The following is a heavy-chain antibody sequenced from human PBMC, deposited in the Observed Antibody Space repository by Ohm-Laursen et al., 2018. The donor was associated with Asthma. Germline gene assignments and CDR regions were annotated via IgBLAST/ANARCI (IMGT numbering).Heavy chain of an antibody. D-gene: IGHD2/OR15-2a*01. CDR2: ISFHGLNQ. CDR1: GFTFRSYA. Sequence: SLRLSCTASGFTFRSYAMHWVRQAPGKGLELVAVISFHGLNQYYPDSVKGRFTISRDNSKNTLYLQMNSLRAEDTAVYYCAKDFYDSSPHPKNFGFWGQGTLVTVSS. V-gene: IGHV3-30*04. J-gene: IGHJ4*02. CDR3: AKDFYDSSPHPKNFGF.